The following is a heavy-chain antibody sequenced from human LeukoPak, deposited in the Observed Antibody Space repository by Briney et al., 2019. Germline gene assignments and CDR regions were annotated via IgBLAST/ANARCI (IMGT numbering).Heavy chain of an antibody. CDR3: ASRGNYYDSSGYGY. D-gene: IGHD3-22*01. V-gene: IGHV1-24*01. Sequence: GASVKVSCKVSGYTLTELSMHWVRQAPGKGLEWMGGFDPEDGETIYAQKFQGRVTMTEDTSADTAYMELSSLRSEDTAVYYCASRGNYYDSSGYGYWGQGTLVTVSS. J-gene: IGHJ4*02. CDR2: FDPEDGET. CDR1: GYTLTELS.